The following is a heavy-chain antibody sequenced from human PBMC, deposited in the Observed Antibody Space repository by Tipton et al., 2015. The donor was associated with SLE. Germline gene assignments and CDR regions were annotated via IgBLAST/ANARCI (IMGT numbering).Heavy chain of an antibody. CDR2: IRADGSNK. CDR1: GFTYSGYA. V-gene: IGHV3-30*02. Sequence: SLRLSCAASGFTYSGYAMHWVRQAQGKGLEWVAFIRADGSNKDYADPVKGRFTTSRDNSKNTLYLQMNRLRVEDTAVYYCAGGTGAYFDHWGQGTLVTVSS. CDR3: AGGTGAYFDH. D-gene: IGHD3-16*01. J-gene: IGHJ4*02.